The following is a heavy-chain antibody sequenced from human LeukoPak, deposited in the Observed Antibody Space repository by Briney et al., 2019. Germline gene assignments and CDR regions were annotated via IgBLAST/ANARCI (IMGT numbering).Heavy chain of an antibody. J-gene: IGHJ4*02. CDR3: AKSGYRSSWHLHFDY. CDR2: ISYDGSNE. CDR1: GFTFSSYG. D-gene: IGHD6-13*01. V-gene: IGHV3-30*18. Sequence: PGGSLRLSCAASGFTFSSYGMHWVRQAPGKGLEWVAVISYDGSNEYYADSVKDRFTISRDNSKNTLYLQMNSLRAEDTAVYYCAKSGYRSSWHLHFDYWGQGTLVTVSS.